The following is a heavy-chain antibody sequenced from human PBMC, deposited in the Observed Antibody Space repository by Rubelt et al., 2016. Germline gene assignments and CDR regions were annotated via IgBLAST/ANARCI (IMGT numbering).Heavy chain of an antibody. CDR1: GGSISSYY. D-gene: IGHD3-22*01. CDR2: IYYSGST. CDR3: ARALRDSSGYYYFDY. Sequence: QVQLQESGPGLVKPSETLSLTCTVSGGSISSYYWSWIRQPPGKGLEWIGYIYYSGSTNYNPSLKSRVTISVDTSKNQFALKLSSVTAADTAVYYCARALRDSSGYYYFDYWGQGTLVTVSS. V-gene: IGHV4-59*01. J-gene: IGHJ4*02.